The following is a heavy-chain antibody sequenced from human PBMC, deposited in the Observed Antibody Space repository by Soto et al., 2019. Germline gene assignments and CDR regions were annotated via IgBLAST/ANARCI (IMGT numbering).Heavy chain of an antibody. J-gene: IGHJ3*01. CDR1: GFTFSYYW. CDR3: ARGDRGAFDL. CDR2: IHSDGSST. V-gene: IGHV3-74*01. Sequence: EVQLVESGGGLVRPGVSLRLSCAASGFTFSYYWMHWVRQAPGQVLVWVSRIHSDGSSTTYADFVKGRFIISRDNARNTVDLQMNSVRVEEAAVYYCARGDRGAFDLWGQGTVVTVSS. D-gene: IGHD1-26*01.